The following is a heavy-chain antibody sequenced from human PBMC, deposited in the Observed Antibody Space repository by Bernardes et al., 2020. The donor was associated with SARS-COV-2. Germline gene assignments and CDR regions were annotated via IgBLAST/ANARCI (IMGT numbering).Heavy chain of an antibody. CDR2: IDSDGSTT. J-gene: IGHJ4*02. CDR1: GFILSNYW. D-gene: IGHD6-19*01. V-gene: IGHV3-74*01. CDR3: ARGALDGSGRYVVDW. Sequence: GGSLRLSCAASGFILSNYWMHWVRQVPGKGLQWVSRIDSDGSTTNYADSVKGRFTISRDNAKNTLFMQMNSLRADDTAVYFCARGALDGSGRYVVDWWGQGTLVTVSS.